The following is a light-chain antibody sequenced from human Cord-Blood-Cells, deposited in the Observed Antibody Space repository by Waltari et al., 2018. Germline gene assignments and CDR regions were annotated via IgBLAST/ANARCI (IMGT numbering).Light chain of an antibody. CDR3: HVWDSSSGHRV. CDR2: VDS. Sequence: SYVLTPPPSVSVAPGKTARITCGGKNIGSKRVHRYQQKPGRAPVLVSYVDSDRPSGTPAPVPCSNSENPSNLTLSRGEAGDEADYYCHVWDSSSGHRVVGVGTKLTVL. V-gene: IGLV3-21*04. CDR1: NIGSKR. J-gene: IGLJ3*02.